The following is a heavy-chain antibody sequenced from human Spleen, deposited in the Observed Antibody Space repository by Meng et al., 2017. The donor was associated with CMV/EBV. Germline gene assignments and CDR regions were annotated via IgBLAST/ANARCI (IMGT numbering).Heavy chain of an antibody. Sequence: SCKASGYIFTYYCIPWVRQAPGQGLEWMGWVNPNSGTTAFAQRFQGRVTMTRDTSIPTAYLELSRLTSDDTAIYYCAIPQQGGGNFDSWGQGSLVTVSS. CDR2: VNPNSGTT. CDR3: AIPQQGGGNFDS. CDR1: GYIFTYYC. D-gene: IGHD6-13*01. J-gene: IGHJ4*02. V-gene: IGHV1-2*02.